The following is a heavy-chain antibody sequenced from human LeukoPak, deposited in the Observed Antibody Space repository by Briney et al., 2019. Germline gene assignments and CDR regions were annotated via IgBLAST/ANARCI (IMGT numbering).Heavy chain of an antibody. CDR2: IYYSGST. CDR1: GGSISSYY. V-gene: IGHV4-59*08. D-gene: IGHD3-10*01. Sequence: SETLSLTCAFSGGSISSYYWSWIRQPPGKGLEWIGYIYYSGSTYYNPSLKSRVTISVDTSKNQFSLSLSSVTAADTAVYYCARGQLGSGMGDPWGQGTLVTVSS. CDR3: ARGQLGSGMGDP. J-gene: IGHJ5*02.